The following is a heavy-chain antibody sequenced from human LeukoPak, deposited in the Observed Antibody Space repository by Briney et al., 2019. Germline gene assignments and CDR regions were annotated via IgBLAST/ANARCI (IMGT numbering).Heavy chain of an antibody. CDR2: IYYSGST. Sequence: SETLSLTCTVSGVSVSSGSYYWSWIRQPPGKGLEWIGYIYYSGSTNYNPSLKSRVTISVDTSKNQFSLKLSSVTAADTAVYYCARGGGATKFNYWGQGTLVTVSS. CDR3: ARGGGATKFNY. D-gene: IGHD1-26*01. CDR1: GVSVSSGSYY. J-gene: IGHJ4*02. V-gene: IGHV4-61*01.